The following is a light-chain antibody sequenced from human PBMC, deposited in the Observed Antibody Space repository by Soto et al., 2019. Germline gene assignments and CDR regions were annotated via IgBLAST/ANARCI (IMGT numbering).Light chain of an antibody. J-gene: IGLJ1*01. CDR2: DVS. Sequence: QSALTQPASVSGSPGQSIAISCTGTSSDVGGYNYVSWYQLHPDKAPKLIIYDVSNRPSGVSNRFSGSKSGNTASLTISGLQPEVEADKYCSSYSSIITRVFGTGT. CDR3: SSYSSIITRV. V-gene: IGLV2-14*01. CDR1: SSDVGGYNY.